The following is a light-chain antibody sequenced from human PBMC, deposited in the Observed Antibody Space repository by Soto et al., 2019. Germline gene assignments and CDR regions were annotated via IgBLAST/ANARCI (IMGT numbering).Light chain of an antibody. J-gene: IGKJ3*01. V-gene: IGKV1-33*01. Sequence: DIQMTQSPSSLSASVGDRVTITCQASQDISNYLNWYQQKPGKAPKLLIDDASNLETGVPSRFSGSGSGTDFTLTISSLQPEDIATYYCQQYDNLLFTFGPGTKVDIK. CDR1: QDISNY. CDR2: DAS. CDR3: QQYDNLLFT.